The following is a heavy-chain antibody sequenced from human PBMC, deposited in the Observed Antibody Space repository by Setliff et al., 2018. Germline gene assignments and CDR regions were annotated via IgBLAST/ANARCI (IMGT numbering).Heavy chain of an antibody. V-gene: IGHV3-7*01. CDR3: ARDGGEY. CDR1: GLTFGSYW. Sequence: GGSLRLSCAVSGLTFGSYWLTWVRQAPGKGLEWVANINEDGSERYYVDSVKGRFTISRDNAKNSLYLQMNSLRAEDTAVYYCARDGGEYWGQGTLVTVSS. CDR2: INEDGSER. J-gene: IGHJ4*02. D-gene: IGHD3-16*01.